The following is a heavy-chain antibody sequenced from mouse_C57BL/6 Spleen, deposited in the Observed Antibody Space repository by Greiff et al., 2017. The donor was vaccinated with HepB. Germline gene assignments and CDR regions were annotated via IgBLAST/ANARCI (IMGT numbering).Heavy chain of an antibody. CDR2: IDPETGGT. CDR3: TRGGDYGSLYAMDY. J-gene: IGHJ4*01. CDR1: GYTFTDYE. Sequence: QVQLKESGAELVRPGASVTLSCKASGYTFTDYEMHWVKQTPVHGLEWIGAIDPETGGTAYNQKFKGKAILTADKSSSTAYMELRSLTSEDSAVYYCTRGGDYGSLYAMDYWGQGTSVTVSS. V-gene: IGHV1-15*01. D-gene: IGHD1-1*01.